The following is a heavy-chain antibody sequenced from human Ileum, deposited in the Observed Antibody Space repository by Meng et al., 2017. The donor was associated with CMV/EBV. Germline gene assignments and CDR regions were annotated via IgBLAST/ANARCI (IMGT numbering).Heavy chain of an antibody. V-gene: IGHV3-53*01. Sequence: QLEEPGGGLLQPRGPLVLAGSDSGFTGTNSAVTWVRQAAGRGLECVSVLSIGDTTYYSDSVKGRFVISSDNSQNFLYLQMNRLRVDDTAIYYCATHRGYSTGWDHWGQGTLVTVST. J-gene: IGHJ4*02. CDR1: GFTGTNSA. CDR3: ATHRGYSTGWDH. CDR2: LSIGDTT. D-gene: IGHD6-19*01.